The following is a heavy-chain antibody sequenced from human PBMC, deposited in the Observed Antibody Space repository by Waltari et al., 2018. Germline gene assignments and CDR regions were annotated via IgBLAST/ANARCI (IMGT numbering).Heavy chain of an antibody. J-gene: IGHJ4*02. Sequence: QVQLVPSGSELKKPGASVQVSCKASGYTFTSYALNCVRRAPGQGLEWMGWINTNTGNPTYAQGFTGRFVFSLDTSVSTAYLQISSLKAEDTAVYYCARLSDTAMVTIFAYWGQGTLVTVSS. V-gene: IGHV7-4-1*02. CDR2: INTNTGNP. CDR1: GYTFTSYA. CDR3: ARLSDTAMVTIFAY. D-gene: IGHD5-18*01.